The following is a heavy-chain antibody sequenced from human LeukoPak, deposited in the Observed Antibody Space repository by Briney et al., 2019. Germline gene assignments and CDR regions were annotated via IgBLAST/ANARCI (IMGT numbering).Heavy chain of an antibody. CDR1: GGSISSGDYY. J-gene: IGHJ5*02. CDR3: ARGSTRELYESTYYDFWSGYYRGWFDP. Sequence: SETLSLTCTVSGGSISSGDYYWSWIRQPPGKGLEWIGYIYYSGSTYYNPSLKSRVTISVDTSKNQFSLKLSSVTAADTAVYYCARGSTRELYESTYYDFWSGYYRGWFDPWGQGTLVTVSS. V-gene: IGHV4-30-4*01. CDR2: IYYSGST. D-gene: IGHD3-3*01.